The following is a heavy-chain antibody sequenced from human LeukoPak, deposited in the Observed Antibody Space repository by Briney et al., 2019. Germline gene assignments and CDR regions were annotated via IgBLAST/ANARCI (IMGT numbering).Heavy chain of an antibody. Sequence: ASVKVSCKASGYTFTGFYIHWLRQAPGQGPEWMGWINPNSGGTKYAQKFQGKVALTSDSSISTAYMEVSRLQSGDTAIYYCAREIPSNWSDAFDYWGQGTLVTVSS. CDR2: INPNSGGT. CDR1: GYTFTGFY. V-gene: IGHV1-2*02. J-gene: IGHJ4*02. CDR3: AREIPSNWSDAFDY. D-gene: IGHD3-3*01.